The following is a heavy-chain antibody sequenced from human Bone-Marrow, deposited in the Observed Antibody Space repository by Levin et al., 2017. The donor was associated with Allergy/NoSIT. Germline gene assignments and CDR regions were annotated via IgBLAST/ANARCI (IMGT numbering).Heavy chain of an antibody. V-gene: IGHV4-59*01. D-gene: IGHD6-13*01. CDR2: IYYSGST. J-gene: IGHJ6*03. Sequence: PSETLSLTCTVSGGSISSYYWSWIRQPPGKGLEWIGYIYYSGSTNYNPSLKSRVTISVDTSKNQFSLKLSSVTAADTAVYYCARVSSWYALYYYYYMDVWGKGTTVTVSS. CDR1: GGSISSYY. CDR3: ARVSSWYALYYYYYMDV.